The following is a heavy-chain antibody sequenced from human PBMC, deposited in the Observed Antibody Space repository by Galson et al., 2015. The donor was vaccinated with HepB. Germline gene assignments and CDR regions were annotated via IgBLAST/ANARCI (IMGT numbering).Heavy chain of an antibody. Sequence: SLRLSCAASGFTFSTYPMSWVRQAPGKGLEWVSAIGGSGGSTYYADSVKGRFTISRDNSKNTVYLEMNSLRAEDTAMYYCAKGRAYSAYHYAIDYWGQGTLVTVSS. CDR1: GFTFSTYP. D-gene: IGHD5-12*01. J-gene: IGHJ4*02. V-gene: IGHV3-23*01. CDR3: AKGRAYSAYHYAIDY. CDR2: IGGSGGST.